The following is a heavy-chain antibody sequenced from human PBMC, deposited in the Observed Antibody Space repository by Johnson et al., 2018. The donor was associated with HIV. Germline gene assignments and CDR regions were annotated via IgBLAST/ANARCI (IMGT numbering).Heavy chain of an antibody. CDR2: ISYDGSNK. J-gene: IGHJ3*02. CDR1: GFTFSSYT. V-gene: IGHV3-30*04. CDR3: ARDKGSWFDDAFDI. D-gene: IGHD6-13*01. Sequence: QVQLVESGGGVVQPGRSLRLYCAASGFTFSSYTIHWVRQAPRTGLAWVAFISYDGSNKYYADYVKGRFTISRDNSKNTLYLEMNSLKVEDTAVYYCARDKGSWFDDAFDIWGQVTMVTVSS.